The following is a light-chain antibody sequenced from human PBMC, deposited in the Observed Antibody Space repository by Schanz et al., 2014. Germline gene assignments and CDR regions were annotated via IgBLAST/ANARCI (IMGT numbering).Light chain of an antibody. CDR3: QQYNNWPLVYT. CDR1: QSVSSSY. Sequence: EIVLTQSPGTLSLSPGERATLSCRASQSVSSSYLAWFQQKPGQAPRLLIFGASSRATGIPTRFSGSGSGTEFTLTISSLQSEDFAVYYCQQYNNWPLVYTFGQGTKLEIK. J-gene: IGKJ2*01. V-gene: IGKV3-15*01. CDR2: GAS.